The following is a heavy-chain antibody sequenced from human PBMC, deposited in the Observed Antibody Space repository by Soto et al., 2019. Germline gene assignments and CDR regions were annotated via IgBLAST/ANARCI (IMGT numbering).Heavy chain of an antibody. D-gene: IGHD2-15*01. V-gene: IGHV4-39*01. Sequence: SETLSLTCTVSGGSISSSSYYWGWIRQPPGKGLEWIGSIYYSGSTYYNPSLKSRVTISVDTSKNQFSLKLSSVTAADTAVYYCARHRVGDIVVVVAATSYYYYMDVWGKGTTVT. CDR2: IYYSGST. CDR3: ARHRVGDIVVVVAATSYYYYMDV. CDR1: GGSISSSSYY. J-gene: IGHJ6*03.